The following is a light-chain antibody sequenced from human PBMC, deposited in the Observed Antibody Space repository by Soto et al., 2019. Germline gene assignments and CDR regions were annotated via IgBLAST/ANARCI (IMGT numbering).Light chain of an antibody. V-gene: IGKV1-5*01. CDR3: QQYNGYSTWT. J-gene: IGKJ1*01. CDR1: QSISIW. Sequence: DIQMTQSPSTLSASVGDRVTITCRASQSISIWLAWYQQKPGKAPKLLIFNASTLKSGIPSRFSGSGSGTEFTLTINGLQPDDFASYYCQQYNGYSTWTFGQETKVEFK. CDR2: NAS.